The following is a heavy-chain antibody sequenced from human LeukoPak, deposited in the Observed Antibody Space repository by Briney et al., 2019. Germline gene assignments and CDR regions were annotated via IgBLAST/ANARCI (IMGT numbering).Heavy chain of an antibody. CDR1: GGTFSSYA. D-gene: IGHD4-17*01. V-gene: IGHV1-69*13. J-gene: IGHJ4*02. CDR3: AREDTVTTADY. Sequence: ASVKASCKASGGTFSSYAISWVRQAPGQGLEWMGGIIPIFGTANYAQKFQGRVTITADESTSTAYMELSSLRSEDTAVYYCAREDTVTTADYWGQGTLVTVSS. CDR2: IIPIFGTA.